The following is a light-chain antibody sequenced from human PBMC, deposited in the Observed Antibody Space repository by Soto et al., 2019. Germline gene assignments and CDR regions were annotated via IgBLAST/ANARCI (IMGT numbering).Light chain of an antibody. CDR1: QSVGTNY. Sequence: EIVFTQSPESLSLSPGDRATLACRASQSVGTNYLAWYQQKPGQAPRLLIYDASSRATRIPDRFSGSGSGTDFTRTISTLEPEDFAVYYCQQCAYSPRTFGQGTKVEVK. J-gene: IGKJ1*01. CDR2: DAS. V-gene: IGKV3-20*01. CDR3: QQCAYSPRT.